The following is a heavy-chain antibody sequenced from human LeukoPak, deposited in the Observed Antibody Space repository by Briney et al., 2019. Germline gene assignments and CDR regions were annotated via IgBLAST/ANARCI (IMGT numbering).Heavy chain of an antibody. D-gene: IGHD2-8*01. J-gene: IGHJ4*02. CDR2: ISGSGGST. Sequence: GGSLRLSCAASGFTFSNYAMSWVRQAPGKGLEWVSAISGSGGSTYYADSVRGRFTISRDSAENTLYLQMNSLRPDDTAVYFCVRDHEWAFDYWGQGALVTVSS. CDR1: GFTFSNYA. CDR3: VRDHEWAFDY. V-gene: IGHV3-23*01.